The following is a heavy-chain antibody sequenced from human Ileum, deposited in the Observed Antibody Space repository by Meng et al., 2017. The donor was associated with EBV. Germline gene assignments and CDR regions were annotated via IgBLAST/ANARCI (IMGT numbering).Heavy chain of an antibody. D-gene: IGHD3-3*01. V-gene: IGHV4-34*01. CDR3: RNAFCSAAAGCSDY. CDR2: INESGST. J-gene: IGHJ4*02. CDR1: GGSFRGKY. Sequence: QVKLQQWCAGLLKPLETLSITCADYGGSFRGKYWSWISQSPGKRLEWIGEINESGSTNYNPSLKSRVTILMDTSKNQFSLKLTSVTAADAAVYYCRNAFCSAAAGCSDYWGQGTLVTVSS.